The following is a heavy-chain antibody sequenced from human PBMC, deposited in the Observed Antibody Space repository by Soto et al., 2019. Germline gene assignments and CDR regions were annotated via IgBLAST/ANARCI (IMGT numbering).Heavy chain of an antibody. V-gene: IGHV4-59*01. CDR1: GGSISSYY. CDR3: ARDRTVTDPYYYYGMDV. D-gene: IGHD4-4*01. CDR2: IYYSGST. Sequence: SETLSLTCTVSGGSISSYYWSWIRQPPGKGLEWIGYIYYSGSTNYNPSLKSRVTISVDTSKNQFSLKLSSVTAADTAVYYCARDRTVTDPYYYYGMDVWGQGTTVTVSS. J-gene: IGHJ6*02.